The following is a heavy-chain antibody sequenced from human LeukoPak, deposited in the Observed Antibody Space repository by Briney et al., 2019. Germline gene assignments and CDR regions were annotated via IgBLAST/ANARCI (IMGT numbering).Heavy chain of an antibody. Sequence: PSETLSLTCTVSGGSISSSSYYWGWIRQPPGKGLEWIGNIYYSGSTYYNPSLKSRVTISVDTSKNQFSLKLSSVTAADTAVYYCARKIRVAGFIIDYWGQGTLVTVSS. CDR2: IYYSGST. CDR1: GGSISSSSYY. V-gene: IGHV4-39*07. CDR3: ARKIRVAGFIIDY. J-gene: IGHJ4*02. D-gene: IGHD6-19*01.